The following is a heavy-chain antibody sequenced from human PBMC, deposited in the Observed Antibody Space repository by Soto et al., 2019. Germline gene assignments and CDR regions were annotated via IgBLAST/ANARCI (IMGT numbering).Heavy chain of an antibody. V-gene: IGHV3-33*01. CDR2: IWYDGSNK. CDR3: AREQLYSSSLLN. J-gene: IGHJ4*02. CDR1: GFTFSSYG. D-gene: IGHD6-6*01. Sequence: GGSLRLSCAASGFTFSSYGMHWVRQAPGKGLEWVAVIWYDGSNKYYADSVKGRFTISRDNSKNTLYLQMNSLRAEDTAVYYCAREQLYSSSLLNWGQGTLVTVSS.